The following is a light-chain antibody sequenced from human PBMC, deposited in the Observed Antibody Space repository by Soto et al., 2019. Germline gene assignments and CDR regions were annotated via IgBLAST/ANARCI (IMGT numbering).Light chain of an antibody. Sequence: QSALTQPASVSGSPGQSIAISCTGTSSDVGGYEYVSWYQQHPDKAPKIMIYDVSNRPSGVSNRFSGSKSGNTASLTISGLQAEDEADYYCSSYTSSSTYVFGTGTKVPVL. J-gene: IGLJ1*01. CDR2: DVS. V-gene: IGLV2-14*01. CDR1: SSDVGGYEY. CDR3: SSYTSSSTYV.